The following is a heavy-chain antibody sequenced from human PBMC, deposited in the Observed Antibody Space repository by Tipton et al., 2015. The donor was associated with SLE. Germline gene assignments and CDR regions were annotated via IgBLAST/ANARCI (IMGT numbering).Heavy chain of an antibody. J-gene: IGHJ4*02. CDR3: ASRPRGIRPIDY. V-gene: IGHV4-59*12. CDR2: IYYSGST. D-gene: IGHD3-16*01. CDR1: GGSISSYY. Sequence: LRLSCTVSGGSISSYYWSWIRQPPGKGLEWIGYIYYSGSTNYNPSLKSRVTISVDTSKNQFSLKLSSVTAADTAVYYCASRPRGIRPIDYWGQGTLVTVSS.